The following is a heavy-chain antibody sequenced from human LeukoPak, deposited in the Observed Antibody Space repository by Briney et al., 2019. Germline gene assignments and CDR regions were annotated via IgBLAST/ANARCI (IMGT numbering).Heavy chain of an antibody. Sequence: ASVKVSCKASGYTFTGYYMHWVRQAPGQGLEWMGWISAYNGNTNYAQKLQGRVTMTTDTSTSTAYMELRSLRSDDTAVYYCARLSNDTPGYWGQGTLVTVSS. CDR2: ISAYNGNT. D-gene: IGHD3-9*01. CDR1: GYTFTGYY. CDR3: ARLSNDTPGY. J-gene: IGHJ4*02. V-gene: IGHV1-18*04.